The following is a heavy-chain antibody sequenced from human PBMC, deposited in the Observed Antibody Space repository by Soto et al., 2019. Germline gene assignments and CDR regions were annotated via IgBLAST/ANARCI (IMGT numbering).Heavy chain of an antibody. CDR3: ARVGARFVWNVKNDGFDI. D-gene: IGHD3-16*01. Sequence: GGSLRLSCAASGFTFSIYGMHWVRQAPGKGLECVAGISYDGSNKYTMDSVRGRFTISRDNSKNKLYLQMNSLRREDTATYYCARVGARFVWNVKNDGFDIWGQGTMVTVSS. CDR2: ISYDGSNK. V-gene: IGHV3-30*03. J-gene: IGHJ3*02. CDR1: GFTFSIYG.